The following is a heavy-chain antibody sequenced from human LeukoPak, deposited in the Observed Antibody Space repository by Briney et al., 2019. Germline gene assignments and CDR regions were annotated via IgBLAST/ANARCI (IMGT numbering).Heavy chain of an antibody. J-gene: IGHJ4*02. V-gene: IGHV3-23*01. CDR1: GFTFSSYA. D-gene: IGHD5-12*01. CDR3: AREASRGYSGYGLFDY. CDR2: ISGSGGST. Sequence: GGSLRLSCAASGFTFSSYAMSWVRQAPGKGLEWASAISGSGGSTYYADSVKGRFTISRDNSKNTLYLQMNSLRAEDTAVYYCAREASRGYSGYGLFDYWGRGTLVTVSS.